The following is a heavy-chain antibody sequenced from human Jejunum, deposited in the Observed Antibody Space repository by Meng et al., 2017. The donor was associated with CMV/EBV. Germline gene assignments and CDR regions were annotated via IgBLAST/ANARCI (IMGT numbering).Heavy chain of an antibody. V-gene: IGHV3-33*06. CDR2: LWYDGTNK. CDR3: AKGPGTSVDS. J-gene: IGHJ4*02. CDR1: GFTCAAYG. Sequence: VSCAASGFTCAAYGMHWVRQAPGKGLEWVAHLWYDGTNKFYSDSVKGRFTISRDNSKDMLFLEINSVRGEDTAVYYCAKGPGTSVDSWGQGALVTVSS. D-gene: IGHD2-8*02.